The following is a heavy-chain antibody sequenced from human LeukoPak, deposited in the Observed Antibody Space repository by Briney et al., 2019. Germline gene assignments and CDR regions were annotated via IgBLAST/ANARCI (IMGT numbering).Heavy chain of an antibody. Sequence: EASVKVSCKASGYIFTDYYMHWVRQAPGQGLEWMGIINPSGGSTSYAQKFQGRVTMTRDMSTSTVYMELSSLRSEDTAVYYCARQFASSSWSFYYYYYMDVWGKGTTVTVSS. J-gene: IGHJ6*03. V-gene: IGHV1-46*01. CDR1: GYIFTDYY. D-gene: IGHD6-13*01. CDR3: ARQFASSSWSFYYYYYMDV. CDR2: INPSGGST.